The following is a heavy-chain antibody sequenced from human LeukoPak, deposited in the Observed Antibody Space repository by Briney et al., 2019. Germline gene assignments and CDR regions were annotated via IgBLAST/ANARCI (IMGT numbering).Heavy chain of an antibody. CDR3: AFIPSPYDIFPRGIDY. V-gene: IGHV3-9*01. CDR1: GLTFDDYA. CDR2: ISWNSGSI. D-gene: IGHD3-9*01. J-gene: IGHJ4*02. Sequence: GGSLRLSCAASGLTFDDYAMHWVRQAPGKGLEWVSGISWNSGSIGYADSVKGRFTISRDNAKNSLYLQMNSLRAEDTALYYCAFIPSPYDIFPRGIDYWGQGTLVTVSS.